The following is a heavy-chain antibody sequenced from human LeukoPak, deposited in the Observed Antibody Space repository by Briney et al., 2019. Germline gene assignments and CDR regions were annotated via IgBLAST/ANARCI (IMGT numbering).Heavy chain of an antibody. CDR3: ARDRGRVRPYYYGMDV. J-gene: IGHJ6*02. CDR1: GFTFSSYG. V-gene: IGHV3-48*04. Sequence: GGSLRLSCAASGFTFSSYGMHWVRQAPGKGLEWVSYISSSGSTIYYADSVKGRFTISRDNAKNSLYLQMNSLRAEDTAVYYCARDRGRVRPYYYGMDVWGQGTTVTVSS. CDR2: ISSSGSTI. D-gene: IGHD3-10*01.